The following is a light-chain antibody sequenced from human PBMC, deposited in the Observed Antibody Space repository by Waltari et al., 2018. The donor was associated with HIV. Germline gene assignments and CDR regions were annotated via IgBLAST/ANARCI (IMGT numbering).Light chain of an antibody. CDR2: ENS. CDR1: NNNIGSYA. CDR3: STWDYSLSSLV. V-gene: IGLV1-36*01. Sequence: QSALTQEASVSGTVGQQVTLSCTGNNNNIGSYAVAWYQQISHGAPKTVMFENSLTSGVPYRVAASKSGTTASLTISGLQPEDEATYYCSTWDYSLSSLVFGGGTKLTVL. J-gene: IGLJ2*01.